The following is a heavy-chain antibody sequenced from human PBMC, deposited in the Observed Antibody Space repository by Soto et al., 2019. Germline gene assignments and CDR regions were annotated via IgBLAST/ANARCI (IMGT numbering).Heavy chain of an antibody. CDR2: INPYNGNT. D-gene: IGHD1-26*01. V-gene: IGHV1-18*01. CDR1: GYTFTSYG. J-gene: IGHJ4*02. Sequence: QVQLVQSGAEVKKPGASVKVSCKASGYTFTSYGISWVRQAPGQGLEWMGWINPYNGNTKYAQKLQGRATTTTDTSTGRAYMELRSVRSDDTAVYYCARGAAVGLFDYWGQGTLVTVSS. CDR3: ARGAAVGLFDY.